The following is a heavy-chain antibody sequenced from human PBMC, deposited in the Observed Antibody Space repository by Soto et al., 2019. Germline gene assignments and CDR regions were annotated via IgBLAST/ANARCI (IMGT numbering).Heavy chain of an antibody. CDR3: AIVNGIAVAGPFNDY. J-gene: IGHJ4*02. CDR1: GGSISSYY. D-gene: IGHD6-19*01. Sequence: SETLSLTCTVSGGSISSYYWSWIRQPPGKGLEWIGYIYYSGSTNYNPSLKSRVTISVDTSKNQFSLKLSSVTAADTAVYYCAIVNGIAVAGPFNDYWGQGTLVTVSS. V-gene: IGHV4-59*01. CDR2: IYYSGST.